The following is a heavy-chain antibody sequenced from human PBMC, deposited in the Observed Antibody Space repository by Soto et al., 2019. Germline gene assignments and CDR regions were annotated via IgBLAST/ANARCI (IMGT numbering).Heavy chain of an antibody. D-gene: IGHD2-2*02. V-gene: IGHV1-69*13. CDR3: ANSVVPAAIGFGYYYYGMDV. J-gene: IGHJ6*02. CDR1: GGTSSSNA. Sequence: ASLKVSCKASGGTSSSNAISWVRQAPGQGLEWMGGITLIFGTANYAQKFQGRVTITADESTTTAYMELSSLRSEDTAVYYCANSVVPAAIGFGYYYYGMDVWGQGTTVTVSS. CDR2: ITLIFGTA.